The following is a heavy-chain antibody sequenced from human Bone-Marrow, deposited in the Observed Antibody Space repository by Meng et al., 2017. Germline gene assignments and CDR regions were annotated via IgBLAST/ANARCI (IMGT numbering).Heavy chain of an antibody. D-gene: IGHD7-27*01. CDR3: ARGVLLELGKMG. Sequence: ASVKVSCKASGYTFTSYYMHWVRQAPGQGLEWMGIINPSGGSTSYAQKFQGRVTMTRNTSISTAYMELSSLRSEDTAVYYCARGVLLELGKMGWGQGTLVTVSS. V-gene: IGHV1-46*01. J-gene: IGHJ4*02. CDR1: GYTFTSYY. CDR2: INPSGGST.